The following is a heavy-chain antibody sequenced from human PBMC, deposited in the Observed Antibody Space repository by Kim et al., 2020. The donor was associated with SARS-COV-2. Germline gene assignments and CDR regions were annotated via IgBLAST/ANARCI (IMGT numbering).Heavy chain of an antibody. CDR3: ARAMGVPLRYYYYGMDV. CDR1: GYTFTGYY. J-gene: IGHJ6*02. Sequence: ASVKVSCKASGYTFTGYYMHWVRQAPGQGLEWMGWINPNSGGTNYAQKFQGRVTMTRDTSISTAYMELSRLRSDDTAVYYCARAMGVPLRYYYYGMDVWGQGTTVTVSS. CDR2: INPNSGGT. D-gene: IGHD1-26*01. V-gene: IGHV1-2*02.